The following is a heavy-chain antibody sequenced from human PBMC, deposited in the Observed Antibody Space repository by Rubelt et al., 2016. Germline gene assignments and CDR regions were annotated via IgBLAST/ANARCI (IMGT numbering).Heavy chain of an antibody. Sequence: EVQLVESGGGLVQPGGSLRLSCAASGFILTNAWMNWVRQAQGKGLEWVGRIKSKADGGTTDYAAPVQGRFTISRDDSKKTLYLQMSSLKTEDTAVSYCSTLTMVLVHPDYWGLGTLVTVSS. V-gene: IGHV3-15*07. J-gene: IGHJ4*02. CDR3: STLTMVLVHPDY. CDR1: GFILTNAW. CDR2: IKSKADGGTT. D-gene: IGHD3-22*01.